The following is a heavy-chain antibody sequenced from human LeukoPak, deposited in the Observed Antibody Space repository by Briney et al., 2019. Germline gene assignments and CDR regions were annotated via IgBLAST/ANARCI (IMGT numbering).Heavy chain of an antibody. CDR1: SGSISSSTYY. V-gene: IGHV4-39*01. CDR3: ARHYHYGSGSSMPFDI. D-gene: IGHD3-10*01. Sequence: AETLSLTCTVSSGSISSSTYYWGWIRQPPGKGLEWIGSIYYSGSTFYNPSLKSRVTISVDTSKNQISLKLSSVTAADTAVYYCARHYHYGSGSSMPFDIRGQGSTATLSS. J-gene: IGHJ3*02. CDR2: IYYSGST.